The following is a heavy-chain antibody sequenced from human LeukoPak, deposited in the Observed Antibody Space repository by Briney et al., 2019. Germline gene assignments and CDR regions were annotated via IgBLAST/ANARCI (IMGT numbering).Heavy chain of an antibody. CDR1: GGSFSGYY. CDR3: ARGIKPSLVYCSSTSCRYYYYYYGMDV. D-gene: IGHD2-2*01. CDR2: INHSGST. V-gene: IGHV4-34*01. J-gene: IGHJ6*02. Sequence: SETLSLTCAVYGGSFSGYYWSWIRQPPGKGLEWIGEINHSGSTNYNPSLKSRVTISVDTSKNQFSLKLSSVTAADTAVYYCARGIKPSLVYCSSTSCRYYYYYYGMDVWGQGTTVTVSS.